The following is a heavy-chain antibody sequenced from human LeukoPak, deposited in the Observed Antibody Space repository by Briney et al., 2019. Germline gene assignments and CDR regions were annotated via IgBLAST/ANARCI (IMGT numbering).Heavy chain of an antibody. J-gene: IGHJ4*02. CDR1: GFTFSSYA. V-gene: IGHV3-30*04. Sequence: PGGSLRLSCAASGFTFSSYAMHWVRQAPGKGLEWVAVISYDGSNKYYADSVKGRFTISRDNSKNTLYLQMNGLRAEDTAVYYCARGRAVTGSTVIDYWGQGTLVTVSS. CDR2: ISYDGSNK. CDR3: ARGRAVTGSTVIDY. D-gene: IGHD6-19*01.